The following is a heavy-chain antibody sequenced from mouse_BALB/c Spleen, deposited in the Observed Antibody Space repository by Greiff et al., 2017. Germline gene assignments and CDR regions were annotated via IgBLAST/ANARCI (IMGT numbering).Heavy chain of an antibody. D-gene: IGHD2-1*01. CDR2: IRNKANGYTT. V-gene: IGHV7-3*02. CDR3: ARDEGNYDAMDY. CDR1: GFTFTDYY. J-gene: IGHJ4*01. Sequence: EVQRVESGGGLVQPGGSPRLSCATSGFTFTDYYMSWVRQPPGKALEWLGFIRNKANGYTTEYSASVKGRFTISRDNSQSILYLQMNTLRAEDSATYYCARDEGNYDAMDYWGQGTSVTVSS.